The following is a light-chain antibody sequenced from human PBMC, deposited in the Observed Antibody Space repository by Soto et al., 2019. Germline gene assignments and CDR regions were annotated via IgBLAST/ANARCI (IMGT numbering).Light chain of an antibody. CDR2: GAS. Sequence: EIVMTQSPCTLSVSTGQGSTLSCRASHSVDSNLAWYQQKPGQAPRLLIFGASTRPTGIPDRFSGSGSGTEFTFTISSLQSEDFAVYYCQQYDKWPLTFGGGTKVDSK. CDR1: HSVDSN. CDR3: QQYDKWPLT. J-gene: IGKJ4*01. V-gene: IGKV3D-15*01.